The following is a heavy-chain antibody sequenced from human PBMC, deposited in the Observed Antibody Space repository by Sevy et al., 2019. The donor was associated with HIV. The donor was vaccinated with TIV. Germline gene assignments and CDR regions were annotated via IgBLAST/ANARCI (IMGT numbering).Heavy chain of an antibody. CDR2: IYYTGST. V-gene: IGHV4-59*01. Sequence: SETLSLTCTVSGGSISAYYWSWVRQPPGKGLEYIGDIYYTGSTNYNPSLENRVTMSVDTSKNQFHLKLNSVTAADTAVYYCTRAPPVRSGDDSLNWFDPWGQGTLVTVSS. CDR1: GGSISAYY. J-gene: IGHJ5*02. CDR3: TRAPPVRSGDDSLNWFDP. D-gene: IGHD5-12*01.